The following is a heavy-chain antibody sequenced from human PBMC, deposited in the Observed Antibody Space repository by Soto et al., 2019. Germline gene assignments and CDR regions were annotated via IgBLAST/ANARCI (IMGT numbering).Heavy chain of an antibody. CDR1: GYTFTGYY. CDR2: INPNSGGT. J-gene: IGHJ6*02. D-gene: IGHD2-2*01. V-gene: IGHV1-2*02. Sequence: ASVKVSCKASGYTFTGYYMHWVRQAPGQGLEWMGWINPNSGGTNYAQKFQGRVTMTRDTSISTAYMELSRLRSDDTAVYYCAREGNVESQLLHDVYYYYGMDVWGQGTTVTVSS. CDR3: AREGNVESQLLHDVYYYYGMDV.